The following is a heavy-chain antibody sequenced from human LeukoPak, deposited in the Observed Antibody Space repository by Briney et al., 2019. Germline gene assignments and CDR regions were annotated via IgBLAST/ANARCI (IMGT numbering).Heavy chain of an antibody. CDR2: ISTGSSII. CDR3: ARDQWELLLTSAFDI. D-gene: IGHD1-26*01. CDR1: GFTFSSYS. V-gene: IGHV3-48*01. J-gene: IGHJ3*02. Sequence: QSGGSLRLSCAASGFTFSSYSMNWVRQAPGKGLEWVSYISTGSSIINYADSVKGRFTISRDNAKNSLYLQMNSLRAEDTAVYYCARDQWELLLTSAFDIWGQGTMVTVSS.